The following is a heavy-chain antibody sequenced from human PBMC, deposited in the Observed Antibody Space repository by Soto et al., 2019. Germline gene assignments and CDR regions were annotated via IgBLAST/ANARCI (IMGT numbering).Heavy chain of an antibody. J-gene: IGHJ3*02. CDR1: GFSFTISA. V-gene: IGHV1-58*02. Sequence: ASVKVSCKASGFSFTISAMQWMRQARGQRLEWIGWIVVGSGNTNYAQKFQERVTITRDMSTSTAYMELSSLRSEDTAVYYCAAHYGDYEGAAFDIWGQGTMVTVSS. CDR2: IVVGSGNT. CDR3: AAHYGDYEGAAFDI. D-gene: IGHD4-17*01.